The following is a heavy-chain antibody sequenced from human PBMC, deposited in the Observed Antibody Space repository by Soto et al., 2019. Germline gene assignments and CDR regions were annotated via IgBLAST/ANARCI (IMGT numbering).Heavy chain of an antibody. CDR2: IYYSGST. CDR1: GGSISSSSYY. Sequence: SETLSLTCTVSGGSISSSSYYWGWIRQPPGKGLEWIGSIYYSGSTYYNPSLKSRVTISVDTSKNQFSLKLSSVTAADTAVYYCARHNGWELLPDYWGQGTLVTVSS. CDR3: ARHNGWELLPDY. D-gene: IGHD1-26*01. V-gene: IGHV4-39*01. J-gene: IGHJ4*02.